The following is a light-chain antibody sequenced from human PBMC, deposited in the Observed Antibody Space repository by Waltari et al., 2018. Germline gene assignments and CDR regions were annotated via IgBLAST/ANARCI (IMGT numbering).Light chain of an antibody. CDR1: SSNIGKNY. Sequence: HSVLTQPPSVSAAPGQDVTIFCSGSSSNIGKNYVSWYQQVPGTAPKLLIFDKAVRPAWLPDRFSGSKSGTSATLDITGLQTGDEAHYYCATWDSSLSGGVFGGGTKVTVL. CDR2: DKA. CDR3: ATWDSSLSGGV. J-gene: IGLJ2*01. V-gene: IGLV1-51*01.